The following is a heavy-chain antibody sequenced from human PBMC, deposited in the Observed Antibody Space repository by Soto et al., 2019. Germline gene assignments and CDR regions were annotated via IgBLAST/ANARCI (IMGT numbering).Heavy chain of an antibody. V-gene: IGHV3-23*01. Sequence: EVQLLESGGDLVQPGGSLRLSCSASGFTFSRFAMSWVRLAPGKGLEWVSAITGSGDATFYADSVKGRFTISRDNSRNPLYLQMNSLRAEDTALYFCALCLVGYCSCYSCYAYWFDLRGQGTLVTVSS. CDR2: ITGSGDAT. CDR3: ALCLVGYCSCYSCYAYWFDL. CDR1: GFTFSRFA. D-gene: IGHD2-2*01. J-gene: IGHJ5*02.